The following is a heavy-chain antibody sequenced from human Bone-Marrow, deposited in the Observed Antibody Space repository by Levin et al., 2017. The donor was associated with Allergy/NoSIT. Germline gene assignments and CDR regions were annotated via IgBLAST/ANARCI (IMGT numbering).Heavy chain of an antibody. D-gene: IGHD3-22*01. Sequence: LSLTCAASGFSLRSHAMHWVRQAPGKGLEWVALISFDGSEKYYAESVKGRFTISRDTAKHTLYLEMNSLRPEDTAVYYCARIEAPYYYDSSGSDYWGQGTLVTVSS. V-gene: IGHV3-30*04. J-gene: IGHJ4*02. CDR3: ARIEAPYYYDSSGSDY. CDR2: ISFDGSEK. CDR1: GFSLRSHA.